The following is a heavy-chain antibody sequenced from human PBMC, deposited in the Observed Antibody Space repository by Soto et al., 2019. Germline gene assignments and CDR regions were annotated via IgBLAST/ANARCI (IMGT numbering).Heavy chain of an antibody. CDR1: GFTFSSYA. Sequence: EVQLLESGGGLVQPGGSLRLSCAASGFTFSSYAMSWVRQAPGKGLEWVSAISGSGGSTYYADSVRGRFIISRDNSKKDLYLQINIMRAEDTAVYYCAKDLGLITFGGVSLGYFDYWGQGTLVTVSS. D-gene: IGHD3-16*01. V-gene: IGHV3-23*01. J-gene: IGHJ4*02. CDR2: ISGSGGST. CDR3: AKDLGLITFGGVSLGYFDY.